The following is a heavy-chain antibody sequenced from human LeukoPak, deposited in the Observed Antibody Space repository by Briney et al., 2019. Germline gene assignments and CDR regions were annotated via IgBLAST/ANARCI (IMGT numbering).Heavy chain of an antibody. CDR3: ARDSGTTGEVMFDP. J-gene: IGHJ5*02. V-gene: IGHV4-4*07. CDR2: ISGSGTI. Sequence: LETLSLTCTVSGGSINSYWRWIRQPAGKGLEWIGRISGSGTITYNPALQSRLSISIDTSKNQFSLKLMSVTAADTAVYYCARDSGTTGEVMFDPWGQGTLVTVSS. D-gene: IGHD3-16*01. CDR1: GGSINSY.